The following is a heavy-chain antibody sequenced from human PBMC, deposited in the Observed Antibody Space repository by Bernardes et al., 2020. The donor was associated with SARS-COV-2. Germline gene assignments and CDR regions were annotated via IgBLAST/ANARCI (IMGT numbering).Heavy chain of an antibody. J-gene: IGHJ5*02. CDR1: GYTFTSYG. Sequence: VPVSCKSSGYTFTSYGLSWVRPAPGQGLEWMGWLSAYNVNTNYAQKLQGRVTMTTDTSTSTAYMELRSLRSDDTAVYYCARDSVLLWFGEGTGWFDPWGQGTLVTVSS. CDR2: LSAYNVNT. D-gene: IGHD3-10*01. CDR3: ARDSVLLWFGEGTGWFDP. V-gene: IGHV1-18*01.